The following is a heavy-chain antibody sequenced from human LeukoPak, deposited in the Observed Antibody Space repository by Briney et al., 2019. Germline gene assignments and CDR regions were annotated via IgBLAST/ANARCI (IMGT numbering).Heavy chain of an antibody. D-gene: IGHD2-2*01. CDR2: ISSSGSTI. Sequence: GGSLRLSCAASGFTFSDYYMSWIRQAPGKGLEWVSYISSSGSTIYYADSVKGRFTISRDNAKNSLYLQMNSLRAEDTAVYYCAKQIPAAYMDVWGKGTTVTISS. CDR3: AKQIPAAYMDV. CDR1: GFTFSDYY. V-gene: IGHV3-11*04. J-gene: IGHJ6*03.